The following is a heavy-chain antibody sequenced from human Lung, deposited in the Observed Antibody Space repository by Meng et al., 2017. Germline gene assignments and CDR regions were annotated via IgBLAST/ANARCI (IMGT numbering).Heavy chain of an antibody. CDR1: GGFFSDYY. Sequence: GQLQQWGAGLLNPSENRSLTCVVSGGFFSDYYWSWIRQPPGKGLEWIGEINHSGSTNYNPSLESRATISVDTSQNNLSLKLSSVTAADSAVYYCARGPTTMAHDFDYWGQGTLVTVSS. CDR2: INHSGST. CDR3: ARGPTTMAHDFDY. D-gene: IGHD4-11*01. J-gene: IGHJ4*02. V-gene: IGHV4-34*01.